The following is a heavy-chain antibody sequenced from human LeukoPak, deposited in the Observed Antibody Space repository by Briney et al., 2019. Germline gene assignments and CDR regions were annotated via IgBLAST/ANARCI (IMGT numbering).Heavy chain of an antibody. CDR2: INPNSGGT. J-gene: IGHJ5*02. CDR3: ARESGACSGGTCYSNWFDP. D-gene: IGHD2-15*01. CDR1: GYTFTGYY. V-gene: IGHV1-2*02. Sequence: ASVKVSCKASGYTFTGYYMHWVRQAPGQGLEWMGWINPNSGGTNYAQKFQGRVTLTGDTSIITAYMELSRLRSDDTAVYYCARESGACSGGTCYSNWFDPWGQGTLVTVSS.